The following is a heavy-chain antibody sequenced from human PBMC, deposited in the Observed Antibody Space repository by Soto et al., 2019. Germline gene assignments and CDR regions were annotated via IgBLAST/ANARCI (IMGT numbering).Heavy chain of an antibody. J-gene: IGHJ4*02. CDR3: VKDGGYCSSTTCYSPRNHYFDS. CDR1: GFTFSDYW. V-gene: IGHV3-7*03. D-gene: IGHD2-2*01. Sequence: GGSLRLSCAASGFTFSDYWMSWVRRAPGKGPEWVANIKFDGSEKQYVDSVKGRFSISRDNSRNSLFLQMNSLRAGDTAVYYCVKDGGYCSSTTCYSPRNHYFDSWGQGTLVTVSS. CDR2: IKFDGSEK.